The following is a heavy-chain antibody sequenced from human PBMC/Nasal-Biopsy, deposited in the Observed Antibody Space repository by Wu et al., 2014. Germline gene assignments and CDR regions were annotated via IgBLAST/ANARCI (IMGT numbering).Heavy chain of an antibody. D-gene: IGHD4-17*01. V-gene: IGHV3-33*06. J-gene: IGHJ4*02. Sequence: LRLSCVTSGFSFIDYGIHWVRQAPGKGLEWVAVMWFDGSRTFYADSVKGRFTISRDNPRRTLYLQMNSLRAEDTAVYYCAKVSFGDYGKDEYWGQGTWSPSPQ. CDR1: GFSFIDYG. CDR3: AKVSFGDYGKDEY. CDR2: MWFDGSRT.